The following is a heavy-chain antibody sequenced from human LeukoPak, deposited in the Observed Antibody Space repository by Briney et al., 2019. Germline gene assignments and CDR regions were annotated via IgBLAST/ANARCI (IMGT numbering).Heavy chain of an antibody. Sequence: GASVKVSCTASGGIFSSYAISWVRQAPGQGLEWMGGIIPLFGTPNYAQKFQGRVTIIADESASTAYMELSSLTSEDTGVYYCATTRRELLRARYFDYWGQGTLVTVSS. CDR3: ATTRRELLRARYFDY. J-gene: IGHJ4*02. CDR1: GGIFSSYA. CDR2: IIPLFGTP. V-gene: IGHV1-69*13. D-gene: IGHD1-26*01.